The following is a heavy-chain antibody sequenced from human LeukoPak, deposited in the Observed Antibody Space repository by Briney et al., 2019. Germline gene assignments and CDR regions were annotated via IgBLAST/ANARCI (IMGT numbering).Heavy chain of an antibody. J-gene: IGHJ4*02. Sequence: PGGSLRLSCATSGFTFSSNWMSWVRHAPGRGLDWVANIKPDGSAEYYAASVKGRFTVSRDNAKNSLYLQMNSLSVEDTAVYYCARAINSSWHNWGQGTLVTVSS. CDR1: GFTFSSNW. V-gene: IGHV3-7*01. D-gene: IGHD6-13*01. CDR3: ARAINSSWHN. CDR2: IKPDGSAE.